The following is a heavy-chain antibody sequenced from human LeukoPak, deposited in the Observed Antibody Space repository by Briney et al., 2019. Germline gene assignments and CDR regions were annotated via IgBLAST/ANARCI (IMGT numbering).Heavy chain of an antibody. V-gene: IGHV3-30*02. Sequence: GGSLRLSCAASGFTFSSYGMHWVRQAPGKGLDWVAFIRYDGRNKYYADSVKGRFTISRDNAKNSLYLQMNSLRAEDTAVYYCARDGDILTGYYPHYYMDVWGKGTTVTVSS. CDR3: ARDGDILTGYYPHYYMDV. CDR2: IRYDGRNK. J-gene: IGHJ6*03. D-gene: IGHD3-9*01. CDR1: GFTFSSYG.